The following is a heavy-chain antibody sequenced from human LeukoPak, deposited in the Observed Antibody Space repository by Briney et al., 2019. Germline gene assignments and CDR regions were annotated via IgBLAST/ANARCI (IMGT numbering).Heavy chain of an antibody. D-gene: IGHD3-16*01. CDR1: GFTFSLYT. Sequence: GGSLRLSCAASGFTFSLYTMNWVRQAPGKGLEWVSAISGSGESTNYADSVKGRFSISRDSSENTVYLQMNSLRDEDTALYYCAKDVPSWGSAFHIWGQGTMVTVSS. J-gene: IGHJ3*02. CDR2: ISGSGEST. CDR3: AKDVPSWGSAFHI. V-gene: IGHV3-23*01.